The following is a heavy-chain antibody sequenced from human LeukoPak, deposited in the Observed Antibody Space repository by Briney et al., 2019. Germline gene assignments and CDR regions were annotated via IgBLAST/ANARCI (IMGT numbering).Heavy chain of an antibody. CDR2: IYYSGST. D-gene: IGHD3-22*01. Sequence: SETLSLTCTVSGASISSYYWSWIRQPPGKGLEWIGYIYYSGSTNYNPSLKSRVTISVDTSKNQFSLKLSSVTAADTAVYYCARVYYYDTNYFDYWGQGTLVTVSS. CDR1: GASISSYY. CDR3: ARVYYYDTNYFDY. J-gene: IGHJ4*02. V-gene: IGHV4-59*01.